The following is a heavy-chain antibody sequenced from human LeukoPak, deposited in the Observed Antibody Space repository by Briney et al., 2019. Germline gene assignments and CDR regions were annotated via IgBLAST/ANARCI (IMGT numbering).Heavy chain of an antibody. CDR1: GFTFSSYG. V-gene: IGHV3-30*02. D-gene: IGHD3-22*01. J-gene: IGHJ4*02. Sequence: PGGSLRLSCAASGFTFSSYGMHWVRQAPGKGLEWVAFIRYDGSNKYYADSVKGRFTISRDNSKNTLYLQMNSLRAEDTAVYYCANIATASSGYYSFDYWGQGTLVTVSS. CDR2: IRYDGSNK. CDR3: ANIATASSGYYSFDY.